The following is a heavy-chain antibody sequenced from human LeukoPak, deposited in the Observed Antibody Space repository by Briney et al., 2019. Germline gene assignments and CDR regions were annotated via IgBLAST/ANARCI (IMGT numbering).Heavy chain of an antibody. Sequence: SETLSLTCTVSGGSISSYYWSWIRQPPGKGLEWIGYIYYSGSTNYNPSLKSRVTISVDTSKNQFSLKLSSVTAADTAVYYCARLRFLEWFADYYMDVWGKGTTVTVSS. J-gene: IGHJ6*03. CDR3: ARLRFLEWFADYYMDV. D-gene: IGHD3-3*01. CDR1: GGSISSYY. V-gene: IGHV4-59*08. CDR2: IYYSGST.